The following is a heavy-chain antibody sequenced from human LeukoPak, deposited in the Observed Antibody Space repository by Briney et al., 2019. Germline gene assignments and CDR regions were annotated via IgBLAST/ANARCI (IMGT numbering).Heavy chain of an antibody. CDR1: GYTFTSYG. CDR3: ARLAQHRYYYDSSDFRYYFDH. J-gene: IGHJ4*02. Sequence: ASVKVSCKASGYTFTSYGINWVRQAPGQGLEWLGWISGYNGKTNYAQKFQGRVSMTTDTSTSTAYMELRSLRSDDTAVYYCARLAQHRYYYDSSDFRYYFDHWGQGTLVTVSS. CDR2: ISGYNGKT. V-gene: IGHV1-18*01. D-gene: IGHD3-22*01.